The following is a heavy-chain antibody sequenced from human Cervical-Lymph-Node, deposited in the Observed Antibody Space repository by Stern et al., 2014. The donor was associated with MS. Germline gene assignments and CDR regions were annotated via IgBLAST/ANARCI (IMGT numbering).Heavy chain of an antibody. CDR2: ISYDGNHK. V-gene: IGHV3-30*03. D-gene: IGHD2-8*01. Sequence: VQLVQSGGAVVQPGRSLRLSCAASGFTFSSYGMPWVRQAPGKGLEWETVISYDGNHKYYAASVKGRFTISRDNSKNTLHLQMNSVTPDDTAIYYCARDYEDTSMLFDHWGQGTLVTVSS. J-gene: IGHJ4*02. CDR1: GFTFSSYG. CDR3: ARDYEDTSMLFDH.